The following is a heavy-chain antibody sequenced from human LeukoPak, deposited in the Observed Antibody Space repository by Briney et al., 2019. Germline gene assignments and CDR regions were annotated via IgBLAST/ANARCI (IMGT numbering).Heavy chain of an antibody. CDR2: IYYSGST. V-gene: IGHV4-59*01. Sequence: SETLSLTCTVSGGSISSYYWSWTRQPPGKGLEWIGYIYYSGSTNYNPSLKSRVTISVDTSKNQSSLKLSSVTAADTAVYYCARGTAARPESYYYYYMDVWGKGTTVTVSS. CDR1: GGSISSYY. CDR3: ARGTAARPESYYYYYMDV. J-gene: IGHJ6*03. D-gene: IGHD6-6*01.